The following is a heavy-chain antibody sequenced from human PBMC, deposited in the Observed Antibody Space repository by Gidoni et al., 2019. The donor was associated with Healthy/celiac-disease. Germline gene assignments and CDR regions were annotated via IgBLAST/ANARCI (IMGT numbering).Heavy chain of an antibody. Sequence: QLQLQESGPGLVKPSETLSLTCTVSGCSISSSSYYWGWIRQPPGKGLEWIGSIYYSGSTYYNPSLKSRVTISVDTSKNQFSLKLSSVTAADTAVYYCARRDGNYYYYGMDVWGQGTTVTVSS. V-gene: IGHV4-39*01. CDR1: GCSISSSSYY. CDR3: ARRDGNYYYYGMDV. CDR2: IYYSGST. J-gene: IGHJ6*02.